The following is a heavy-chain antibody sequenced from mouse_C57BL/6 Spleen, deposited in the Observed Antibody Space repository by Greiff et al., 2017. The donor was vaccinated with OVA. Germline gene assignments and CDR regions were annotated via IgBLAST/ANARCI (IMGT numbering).Heavy chain of an antibody. Sequence: QVQLQQSGAELVKPGASVKLSCKASGYTFTSYWMHWVKQRPGRGLEWIGRIDPNSGGTKYNEKFKSKATLTVDKPSSTAYMQLSSLTSEDSAVYYCARSDENPHYYAMDYWGQGTSVTVSS. CDR3: ARSDENPHYYAMDY. CDR1: GYTFTSYW. D-gene: IGHD2-3*01. V-gene: IGHV1-72*01. CDR2: IDPNSGGT. J-gene: IGHJ4*01.